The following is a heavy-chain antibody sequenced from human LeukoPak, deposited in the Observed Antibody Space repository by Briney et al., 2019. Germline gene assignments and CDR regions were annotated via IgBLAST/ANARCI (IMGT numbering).Heavy chain of an antibody. CDR2: IYYSGST. V-gene: IGHV4-39*07. CDR1: GGSISSSSYY. Sequence: KSSETLSLTCTVSGGSISSSSYYWGWIRQPPGKGLEWIGCIYYSGSTYYNPSLKSRVTISVDTSKNQFSLKLSSVTAADTAVYYCARDRQTDYYDSSGYLIKDVFNIWGQGTMVTVSS. CDR3: ARDRQTDYYDSSGYLIKDVFNI. D-gene: IGHD3-22*01. J-gene: IGHJ3*02.